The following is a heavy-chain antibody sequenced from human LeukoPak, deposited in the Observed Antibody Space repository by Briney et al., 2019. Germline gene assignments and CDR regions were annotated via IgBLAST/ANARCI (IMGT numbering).Heavy chain of an antibody. CDR3: AKAWSSYYGMDG. CDR2: ISWNSGSI. V-gene: IGHV3-9*01. Sequence: PGRSLRLSCAASGFTFDDYAMHWVRQAPGKGLEWVSGISWNSGSIGYADSVKGRFTISRDNAKNSLYLQMNSLRAEDTALYYCAKAWSSYYGMDGWGQGTTVTVSS. J-gene: IGHJ6*02. CDR1: GFTFDDYA. D-gene: IGHD1-26*01.